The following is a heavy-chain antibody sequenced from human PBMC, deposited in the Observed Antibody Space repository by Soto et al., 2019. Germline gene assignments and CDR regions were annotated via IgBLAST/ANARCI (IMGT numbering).Heavy chain of an antibody. J-gene: IGHJ1*01. CDR3: AKESVWYGGQCFHH. Sequence: PGGSLRLSCSASGFPFRYYAMNWVRQAPGKGLQWVAGVSGAGGKTDYADSVEGRFTITRDNSKNILYLTMDSLRADDTAVYYCAKESVWYGGQCFHHWGQGTLVTVSS. D-gene: IGHD3-10*01. V-gene: IGHV3-23*01. CDR1: GFPFRYYA. CDR2: VSGAGGKT.